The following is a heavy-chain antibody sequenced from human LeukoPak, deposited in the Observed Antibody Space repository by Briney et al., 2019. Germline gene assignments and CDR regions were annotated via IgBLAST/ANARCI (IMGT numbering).Heavy chain of an antibody. CDR2: IYYSGST. J-gene: IGHJ3*02. CDR3: ARPTFSGYYSGPFDI. Sequence: SETLSLTCTVSGGSISSSTYYWGWIRLHPGKGLEWLGSIYYSGSTYYNPSLKSRVTISVDTSKNQFSLKLSSVTAADTAVYFCARPTFSGYYSGPFDIWGQGTIVTVYS. V-gene: IGHV4-39*01. CDR1: GGSISSSTYY. D-gene: IGHD3-22*01.